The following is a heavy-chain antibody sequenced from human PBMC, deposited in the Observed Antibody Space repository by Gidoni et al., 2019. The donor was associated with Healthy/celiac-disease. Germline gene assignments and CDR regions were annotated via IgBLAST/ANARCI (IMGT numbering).Heavy chain of an antibody. CDR2: IIPIFGTA. CDR3: ARDRGVQLTDVIGSYFDY. V-gene: IGHV1-69*06. CDR1: GGTFSSYA. D-gene: IGHD1-1*01. J-gene: IGHJ4*02. Sequence: QVQLVQSGAEVKKPGSSVKVSCKASGGTFSSYAISWVRQAPGQGLEWMGGIIPIFGTANYAQKFQGRVTITADKSTSTAYMELSSLRSEDTAVYYCARDRGVQLTDVIGSYFDYWGQGTLVTVSS.